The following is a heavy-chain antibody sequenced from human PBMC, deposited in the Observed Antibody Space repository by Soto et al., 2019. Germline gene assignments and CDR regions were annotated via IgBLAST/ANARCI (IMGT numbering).Heavy chain of an antibody. CDR3: ARDNWYFDL. J-gene: IGHJ2*01. Sequence: EVQLVESGGGLVQPGGSLRLSCTASGFTLSSYYISWVRQAPGKRLEWVANIKYDGSEDYYVDSVKGRFTISRDNAKNSLYLQMNSLRAEDTAVYYCARDNWYFDLWGRGTLVTVSS. V-gene: IGHV3-7*01. CDR1: GFTLSSYY. CDR2: IKYDGSED.